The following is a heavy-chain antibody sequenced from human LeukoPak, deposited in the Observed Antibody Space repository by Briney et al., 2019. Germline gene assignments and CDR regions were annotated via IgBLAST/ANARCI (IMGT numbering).Heavy chain of an antibody. J-gene: IGHJ3*02. CDR3: ARSTTIAVAGYDAFDI. CDR1: GYTFTSYG. D-gene: IGHD6-19*01. Sequence: ASVKVSCKASGYTFTSYGISWVRQAPGQGLEWMGWISAYNGNTNYAQKLQGRVIMTTDTSTSTAYMELRSLRSDDTAVYYCARSTTIAVAGYDAFDIWGQGTMVTVSS. V-gene: IGHV1-18*01. CDR2: ISAYNGNT.